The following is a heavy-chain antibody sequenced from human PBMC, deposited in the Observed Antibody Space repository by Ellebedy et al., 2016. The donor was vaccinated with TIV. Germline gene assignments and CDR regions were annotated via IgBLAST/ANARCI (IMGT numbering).Heavy chain of an antibody. V-gene: IGHV3-43*01. D-gene: IGHD6-13*01. CDR3: AKEMHRSSYYYFDQ. CDR2: ISRDGGST. CDR1: GFTFDDYA. J-gene: IGHJ4*02. Sequence: GGSLRLXXAASGFTFDDYAMHWVRQPPGKGLEWVSLISRDGGSTYYADSVKGRFTISRDNSKNSLYLQMNSLRTEDTALYYCAKEMHRSSYYYFDQWGQGTLLTVSS.